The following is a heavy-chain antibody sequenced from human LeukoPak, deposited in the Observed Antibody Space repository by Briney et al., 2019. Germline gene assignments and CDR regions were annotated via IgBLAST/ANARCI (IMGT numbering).Heavy chain of an antibody. CDR2: INPNSGGT. CDR3: RTDRYGDYGDYIDY. J-gene: IGHJ4*02. CDR1: GYTFTGYY. D-gene: IGHD4-17*01. Sequence: ASVEVSCKASGYTFTGYYMHWVRQAPGQGLEWMGWINPNSGGTNYAQKFQGRVTMTRDTSISTAYMELSRLRSDDTAVYYCRTDRYGDYGDYIDYWGQGTLVTVSS. V-gene: IGHV1-2*02.